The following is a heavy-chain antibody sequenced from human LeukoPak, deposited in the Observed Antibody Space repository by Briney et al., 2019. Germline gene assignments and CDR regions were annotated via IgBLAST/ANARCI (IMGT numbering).Heavy chain of an antibody. V-gene: IGHV4-39*07. D-gene: IGHD1-1*01. CDR3: ARVVKNWLTVGY. CDR1: GGSISSSSYY. CDR2: IYYSGST. J-gene: IGHJ4*02. Sequence: SETLSLTCTVSGGSISSSSYYWGWIRQPPGKGLEWIGSIYYSGSTYYNPSLKSRVTISVDTSKNQFSLKLSSVTAADTAVYYCARVVKNWLTVGYWGQGTLVTVSS.